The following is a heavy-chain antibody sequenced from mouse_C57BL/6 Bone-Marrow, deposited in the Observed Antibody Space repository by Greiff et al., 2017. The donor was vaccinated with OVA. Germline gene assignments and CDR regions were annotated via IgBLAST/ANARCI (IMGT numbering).Heavy chain of an antibody. CDR1: GFSLTSSG. V-gene: IGHV2-2*01. D-gene: IGHD2-5*01. CDR3: ARYSNVYAMDY. CDR2: IWSGGST. Sequence: VQGVESGPGLVQPSQSLSITCTVSGFSLTSSGVHWVRQSPGKGLEWLGVIWSGGSTDYHAAFITRLSISKANSKSQDFFKMNSLQADDTAIYYCARYSNVYAMDYWGQGTSVPVSS. J-gene: IGHJ4*01.